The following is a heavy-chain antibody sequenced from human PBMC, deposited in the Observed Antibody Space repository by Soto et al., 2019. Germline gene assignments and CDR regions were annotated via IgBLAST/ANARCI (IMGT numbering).Heavy chain of an antibody. D-gene: IGHD3-22*01. CDR3: MRTNSRGHWAAWY. Sequence: XTCTVSGHSVSSCNYYWSWIRQPPGKGLEWIGYIQASGGTRYNPSLKSRVYISLDTSKNQFSLMLTSVTAADTAIYYCMRTNSRGHWAAWYWGQGTLVTVSS. CDR1: GHSVSSCNYY. CDR2: IQASGGT. J-gene: IGHJ4*02. V-gene: IGHV4-61*01.